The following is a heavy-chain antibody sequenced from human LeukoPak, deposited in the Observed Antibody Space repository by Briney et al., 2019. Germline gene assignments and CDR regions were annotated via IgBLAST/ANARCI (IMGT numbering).Heavy chain of an antibody. CDR3: AHCDYDGNAGPYDH. CDR2: ITRGGEVT. CDR1: GFTFSGYA. Sequence: GGSLRLSCAAPGFTFSGYAMSWVRQAPGKGLEWVSAITRGGEVTYYADSVKGRFSISRDNSKNTLYLQMSSLRGEDTAIYYCAHCDYDGNAGPYDHWGQGTLVTVSA. V-gene: IGHV3-23*01. D-gene: IGHD4-23*01. J-gene: IGHJ4*02.